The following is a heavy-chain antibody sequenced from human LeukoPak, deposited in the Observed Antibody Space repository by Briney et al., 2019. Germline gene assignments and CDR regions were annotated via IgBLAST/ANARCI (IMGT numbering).Heavy chain of an antibody. CDR2: IYPGDSET. CDR1: GYRFTNYW. Sequence: GESLKISCQGSGYRFTNYWIGWVRQMPGKGLEWMGIIYPGDSETRYSPSFQGQVTISADKSTSTAYLQWGSLKASDTAMYYCARFPNYDFFSGYGDYWGQGILVTVSS. D-gene: IGHD3-3*01. V-gene: IGHV5-51*01. CDR3: ARFPNYDFFSGYGDY. J-gene: IGHJ4*02.